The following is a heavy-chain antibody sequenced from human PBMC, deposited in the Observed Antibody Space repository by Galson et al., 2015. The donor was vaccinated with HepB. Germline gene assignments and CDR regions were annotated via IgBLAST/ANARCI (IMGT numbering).Heavy chain of an antibody. J-gene: IGHJ4*02. V-gene: IGHV3-33*01. Sequence: SLRLSCAASGFTFSSYGMHWVRQAPGKGLEWVAVIWYDGSNKYYADSVKGRFTISRDNSKNTLYLQMNSLRAEDTAVYYCARVIGTRIAAAGGLVYWGQGTLVTVSS. CDR1: GFTFSSYG. CDR3: ARVIGTRIAAAGGLVY. D-gene: IGHD6-13*01. CDR2: IWYDGSNK.